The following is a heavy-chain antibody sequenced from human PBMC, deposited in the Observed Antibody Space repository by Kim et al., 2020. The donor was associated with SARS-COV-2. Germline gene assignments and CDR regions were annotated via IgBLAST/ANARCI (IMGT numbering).Heavy chain of an antibody. V-gene: IGHV3-48*03. CDR2: ISSSGSTI. CDR1: GFTFSSYE. D-gene: IGHD4-17*01. Sequence: GGSLRLSCAASGFTFSSYEMNWVRQAPGKGLEWVSYISSSGSTIYYADSVKGRFTISRDNAKNSLYLQMNSLRAEDTAVYYCARDTVENYYYYYGMDVWGQGTTVTVSS. J-gene: IGHJ6*02. CDR3: ARDTVENYYYYYGMDV.